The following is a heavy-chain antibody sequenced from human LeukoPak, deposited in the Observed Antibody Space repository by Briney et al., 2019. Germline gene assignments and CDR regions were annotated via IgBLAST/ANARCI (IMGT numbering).Heavy chain of an antibody. CDR1: GFTFTSYA. CDR3: ATPWTAVATFHRLDY. CDR2: ISGGGVTT. V-gene: IGHV3-23*01. Sequence: GASLRLSCAASGFTFTSYAMSWVRQAPGKGLDWVSTISGGGVTTYYADSVKGRFTISRDNSKNTVYLQMNSLRAEDTAIYYCATPWTAVATFHRLDYWGQGTLVTVSS. D-gene: IGHD3/OR15-3a*01. J-gene: IGHJ4*02.